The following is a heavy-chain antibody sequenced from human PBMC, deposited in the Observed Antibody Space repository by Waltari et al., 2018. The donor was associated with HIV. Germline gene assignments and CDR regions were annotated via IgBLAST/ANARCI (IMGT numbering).Heavy chain of an antibody. D-gene: IGHD1-20*01. Sequence: EVQLVESGGGLVQPGGSLRLSCSASGFTFSSYWMRGVREAPGKGLEWVANKKEDGSEKYYVDSVKGRFTISRDNAKNTLYLQMNSLRAEDTAVYYCARDYNWNRWGYFDLWGRGTLVTVSS. J-gene: IGHJ2*01. CDR1: GFTFSSYW. V-gene: IGHV3-7*01. CDR2: KKEDGSEK. CDR3: ARDYNWNRWGYFDL.